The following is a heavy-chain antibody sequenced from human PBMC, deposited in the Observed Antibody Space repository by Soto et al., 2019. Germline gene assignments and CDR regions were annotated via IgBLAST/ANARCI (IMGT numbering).Heavy chain of an antibody. Sequence: RLSCVGSGYSFGRFAMDCVRPAPGKGLEWVAVISYDGSTKYYGDSVKGRFTISRDDSANTLYLEMNSLRPEDTAVYYCARDQSFMGSTSTPFDPWVTGTLVTLA. J-gene: IGHJ5*02. CDR2: ISYDGSTK. CDR3: ARDQSFMGSTSTPFDP. V-gene: IGHV3-30*04. CDR1: GYSFGRFA. D-gene: IGHD3-10*01.